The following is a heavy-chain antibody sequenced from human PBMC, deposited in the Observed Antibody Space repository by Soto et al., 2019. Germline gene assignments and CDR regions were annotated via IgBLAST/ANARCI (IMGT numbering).Heavy chain of an antibody. J-gene: IGHJ3*02. CDR2: ISSSSSYI. CDR1: GFTFSSYS. Sequence: EVQLVESGGGLVKPGGSLRLSCAASGFTFSSYSMNWFRQAPGEGLEWVSSISSSSSYIYYADSVKGRFTISRDNAKNSVYLQMNSLRAEDTAVYYCARDRAYQYCGGDCLDALDIWVQGTMDTVSS. CDR3: ARDRAYQYCGGDCLDALDI. V-gene: IGHV3-21*01. D-gene: IGHD2-21*02.